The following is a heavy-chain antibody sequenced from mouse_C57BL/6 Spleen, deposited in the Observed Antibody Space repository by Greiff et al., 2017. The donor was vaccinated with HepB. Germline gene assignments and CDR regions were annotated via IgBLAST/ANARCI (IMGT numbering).Heavy chain of an antibody. Sequence: EVQLQQSGAELVRPGASVKLSCTASGFNIKDDYMHWVKQRPEQGLEWIGWIDPENGDTEYASKFQGKATITADTSSNTAYLQLSSLTSEDTAVYSGTTAGYYGSRDWYFDVWGTGTTVTVSS. D-gene: IGHD1-1*01. CDR3: TTAGYYGSRDWYFDV. CDR1: GFNIKDDY. CDR2: IDPENGDT. J-gene: IGHJ1*03. V-gene: IGHV14-4*01.